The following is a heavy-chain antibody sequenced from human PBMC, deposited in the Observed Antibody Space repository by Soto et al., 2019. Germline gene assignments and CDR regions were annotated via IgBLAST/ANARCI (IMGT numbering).Heavy chain of an antibody. J-gene: IGHJ4*02. CDR3: ARAPGTKSYHRRFDN. CDR1: GGSISSGGYY. Sequence: SETRSLTCTVSGGSISSGGYYWSWIRQHPGKGLEWMGNIYNSGSTYYTPSLKSRVIMSVDTSTNQFSLKLTSVTAAETAVYYCARAPGTKSYHRRFDNWGKGTLATVSS. CDR2: IYNSGST. D-gene: IGHD6-13*01. V-gene: IGHV4-31*03.